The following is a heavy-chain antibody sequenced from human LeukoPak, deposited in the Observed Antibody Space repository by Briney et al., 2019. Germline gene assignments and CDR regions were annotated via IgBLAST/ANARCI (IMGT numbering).Heavy chain of an antibody. Sequence: GGSLRLSCAASGFTFSSYAMSWVRQAPGKGLEWVSAITKSGGNTFSADSVKGRFTISRDNSKNTLYLQMNSLRAEDTAVYFCAESRSGSANWALQIFDNWGQGTLVTVSS. V-gene: IGHV3-23*01. CDR1: GFTFSSYA. CDR3: AESRSGSANWALQIFDN. D-gene: IGHD1-1*01. J-gene: IGHJ4*02. CDR2: ITKSGGNT.